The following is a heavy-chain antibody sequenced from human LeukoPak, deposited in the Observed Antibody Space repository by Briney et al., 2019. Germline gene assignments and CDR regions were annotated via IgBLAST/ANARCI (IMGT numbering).Heavy chain of an antibody. CDR3: ARMVEEDIVATTAY. D-gene: IGHD5-12*01. CDR1: GYTFTGYY. CDR2: INPNSGGT. Sequence: ASVKVSCKASGYTFTGYYMHWVRQAPGQGLEWMGWINPNSGGTNYAQKFQGRVTMTRDTSISTAYMELSRLRSDDTAVYYCARMVEEDIVATTAYWGQGTLVTVSS. J-gene: IGHJ4*02. V-gene: IGHV1-2*02.